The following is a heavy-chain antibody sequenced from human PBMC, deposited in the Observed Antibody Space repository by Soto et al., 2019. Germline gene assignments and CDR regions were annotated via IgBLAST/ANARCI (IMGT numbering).Heavy chain of an antibody. CDR3: ARHNDYDSSGYYYPFDY. CDR1: GGTFSSYT. V-gene: IGHV1-69*02. Sequence: QVQLVQSGAEVKKPGSSVKVSCKASGGTFSSYTISWVRQAPGQGLEWMGRIIPILGIANYAQKFQGRVTMTADKSTSTAYMELSSLRSEDTAVYYCARHNDYDSSGYYYPFDYWGQGTLVTVSS. D-gene: IGHD3-22*01. CDR2: IIPILGIA. J-gene: IGHJ4*02.